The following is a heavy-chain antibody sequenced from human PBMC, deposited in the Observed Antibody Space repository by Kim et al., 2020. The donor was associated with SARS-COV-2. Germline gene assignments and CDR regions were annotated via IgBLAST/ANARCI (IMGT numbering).Heavy chain of an antibody. CDR1: GYTFTSYG. D-gene: IGHD2-2*01. V-gene: IGHV1-18*01. J-gene: IGHJ5*02. CDR2: ISAYNGNT. Sequence: ASVQVSCKASGYTFTSYGISWVRQAPGQGLEWMGWISAYNGNTNYAQKLQGRVTMTTDTSTSTAYMELRSLRSDDTAVYYCARVFLDCSSTSGFLFDPWGQGTLVTVSS. CDR3: ARVFLDCSSTSGFLFDP.